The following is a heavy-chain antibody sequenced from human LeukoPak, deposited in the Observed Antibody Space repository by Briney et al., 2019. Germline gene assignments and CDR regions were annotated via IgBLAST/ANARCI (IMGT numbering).Heavy chain of an antibody. V-gene: IGHV3-11*01. CDR2: IMTSQSAI. Sequence: GGSLRLSCAASGFTFSDYYMTWIRQAPGKGLEWVSYIMTSQSAISYAASVKGRFIISRDNARTSLSLQMNNLRAEDTAVYYCARLSGATVVDYWGQGTLVTVSS. D-gene: IGHD1-26*01. CDR3: ARLSGATVVDY. J-gene: IGHJ4*02. CDR1: GFTFSDYY.